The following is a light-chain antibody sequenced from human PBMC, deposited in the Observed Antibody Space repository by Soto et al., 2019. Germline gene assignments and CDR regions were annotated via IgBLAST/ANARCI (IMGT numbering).Light chain of an antibody. CDR1: SSDVGGYNY. CDR2: DVS. J-gene: IGLJ2*01. V-gene: IGLV2-14*01. CDR3: SSYTRSSIVV. Sequence: QSALTQPASVSGSPGQSITISCTGTSSDVGGYNYVSWYQQHPGKAPKLMIYDVSNRPSGVSNRFSGSKSGNTASLTISGLQAEDEADYYCSSYTRSSIVVFGGGTKLTV.